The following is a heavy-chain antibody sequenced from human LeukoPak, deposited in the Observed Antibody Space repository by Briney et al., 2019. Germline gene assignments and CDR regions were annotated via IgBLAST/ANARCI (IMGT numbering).Heavy chain of an antibody. CDR2: FDPEDGET. CDR1: GYTLTELS. J-gene: IGHJ4*02. D-gene: IGHD1-26*01. V-gene: IGHV1-24*01. CDR3: ATEAIVGATRFFDY. Sequence: ASVKVSCKVSGYTLTELSMHWVRQAPGKGLEWMGGFDPEDGETIYAQKFQGRVTMTEDTSTDTAYMELSSLRSEDTAVYYCATEAIVGATRFFDYWGQGTLVTVSP.